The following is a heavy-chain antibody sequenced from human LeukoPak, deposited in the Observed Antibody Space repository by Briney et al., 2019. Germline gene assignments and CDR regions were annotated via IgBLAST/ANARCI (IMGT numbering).Heavy chain of an antibody. Sequence: SETLSLTCAVYGGSFSGYYWSWIRQPPGKGLEWIGEINHSGSTNYNPSLKSRVTISVDTSKNQFSLKLSSVTAADTAVYYCARVGGYPPENWGQGTLVTVSS. J-gene: IGHJ4*02. V-gene: IGHV4-34*01. CDR1: GGSFSGYY. D-gene: IGHD3-22*01. CDR3: ARVGGYPPEN. CDR2: INHSGST.